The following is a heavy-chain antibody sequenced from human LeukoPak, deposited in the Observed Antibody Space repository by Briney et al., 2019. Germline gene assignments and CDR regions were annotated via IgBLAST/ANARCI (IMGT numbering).Heavy chain of an antibody. CDR3: ARGLGLLLWFGELLTNWFDP. CDR1: GGSISSGGYY. D-gene: IGHD3-10*01. Sequence: PSETLSLTCTVSGGSISSGGYYWSWIRQHPGKGLEWIGYIYYSGSTYYNPSLKSRVTISVDTSKNQFSLKLSSVTAADTAVYYCARGLGLLLWFGELLTNWFDPWGQGTLVTVSS. CDR2: IYYSGST. V-gene: IGHV4-31*03. J-gene: IGHJ5*02.